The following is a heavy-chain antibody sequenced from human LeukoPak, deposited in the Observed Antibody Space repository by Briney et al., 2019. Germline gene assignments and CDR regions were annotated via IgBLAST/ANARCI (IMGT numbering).Heavy chain of an antibody. CDR3: ARERAVSGWRSAHFDY. CDR2: IYSGGST. Sequence: GGSLRLSCAASGFTVSSNYMSWVRQAPGKGLEWVSVIYSGGSTYYADSVKGRFTISRDNSKNTLYLQINSLRSEDTAVYYCARERAVSGWRSAHFDYWGQGTLVTVSS. J-gene: IGHJ4*02. CDR1: GFTVSSNY. D-gene: IGHD6-19*01. V-gene: IGHV3-66*01.